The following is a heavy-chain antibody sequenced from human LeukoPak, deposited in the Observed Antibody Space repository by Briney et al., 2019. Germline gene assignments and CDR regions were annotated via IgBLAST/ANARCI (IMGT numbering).Heavy chain of an antibody. V-gene: IGHV4-61*05. J-gene: IGHJ4*02. CDR3: ARSGAGYSYGMDY. CDR2: IYYSGST. CDR1: GGSISSSSYY. D-gene: IGHD5-18*01. Sequence: PSETLSLTCTVSGGSISSSSYYWGWIRQPPGKGLEWIGYIYYSGSTNYNPSLKSRVTISVDTSKNQFSLKLSSVIAADTAVYYCARSGAGYSYGMDYWGQGTLVTVSS.